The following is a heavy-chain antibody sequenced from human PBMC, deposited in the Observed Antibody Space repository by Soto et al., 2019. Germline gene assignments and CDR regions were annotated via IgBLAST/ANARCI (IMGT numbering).Heavy chain of an antibody. CDR1: GGSISSSSYY. Sequence: SETLSLTCTVSGGSISSSSYYWGWIRQPPGKGLEWIGSIYYSGSTYYNPSLKSRVTISVDTSKNQFSLKLSSVTAADTAVYYCARHNVEYSSSWYHQLSGWFDPWGQGTLVTVSS. CDR3: ARHNVEYSSSWYHQLSGWFDP. J-gene: IGHJ5*02. V-gene: IGHV4-39*01. CDR2: IYYSGST. D-gene: IGHD6-13*01.